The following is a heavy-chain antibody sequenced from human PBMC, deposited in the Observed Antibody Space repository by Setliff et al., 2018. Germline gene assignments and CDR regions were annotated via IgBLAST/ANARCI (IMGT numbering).Heavy chain of an antibody. V-gene: IGHV4-30-4*08. CDR1: GDSVTNVHHY. J-gene: IGHJ4*01. CDR2: IFNRVTT. Sequence: SETLSLTCSVSGDSVTNVHHYWSWIRQSPGRGLEWLGNIFNRVTTFYNPSFESRLVISADPSRNQFSLQLASVTAADTAVYFCARVSAMLGGNFDTWGPGSLVTVSS. D-gene: IGHD3-16*01. CDR3: ARVSAMLGGNFDT.